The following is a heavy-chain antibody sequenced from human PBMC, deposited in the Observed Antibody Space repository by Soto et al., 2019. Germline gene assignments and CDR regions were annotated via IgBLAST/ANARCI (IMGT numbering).Heavy chain of an antibody. V-gene: IGHV4-59*01. CDR2: VYYSGST. CDR3: ARGGRSAYYYYMGV. CDR1: GGTISTYY. J-gene: IGHJ6*03. Sequence: SETLSLTCTVSGGTISTYYWSWVRQPPGKGLEWIGYVYYSGSTNYNPSLKSRVTISVDTSKNQFSLKLTSVTAADTAMYYCARGGRSAYYYYMGVWGKGTTVTVSS.